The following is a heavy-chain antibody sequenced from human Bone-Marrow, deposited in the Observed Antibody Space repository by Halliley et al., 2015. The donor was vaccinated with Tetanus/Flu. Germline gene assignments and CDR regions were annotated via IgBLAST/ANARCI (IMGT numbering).Heavy chain of an antibody. CDR2: IYHRGSA. Sequence: LEWMGYIYHRGSASYGPSHRGRLSMSVDTAKNQFSLTLRAVTAADTAVYYCARERNSGWDVDSWGQGTLVTVSS. D-gene: IGHD6-19*01. V-gene: IGHV4-31*02. J-gene: IGHJ5*01. CDR3: ARERNSGWDVDS.